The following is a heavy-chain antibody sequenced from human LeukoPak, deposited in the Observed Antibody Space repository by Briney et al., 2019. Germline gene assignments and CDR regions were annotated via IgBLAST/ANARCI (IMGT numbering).Heavy chain of an antibody. D-gene: IGHD2-15*01. V-gene: IGHV4-59*01. CDR2: IYYSGST. CDR3: ARGLGYCSGGSCYGNAFDI. J-gene: IGHJ3*02. CDR1: GGSISSYY. Sequence: SETLSLTCTVSGGSISSYYWSWIRQPPGKGLEWIGYIYYSGSTNYNPSLKSRVTISVDTSKNQFSLKLSSATAADTAVYYCARGLGYCSGGSCYGNAFDIWGQGTMVTVSS.